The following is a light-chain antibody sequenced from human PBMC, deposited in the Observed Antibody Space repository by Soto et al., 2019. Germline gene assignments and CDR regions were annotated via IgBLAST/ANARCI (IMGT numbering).Light chain of an antibody. Sequence: DIQMTQSPSSLSASVGDRVTITWRASQSISNYLNWYQQKPGKAPKFLIYAASSLHSGVPSRFSGSGSGTDFTLTISSLQPEDFATYYCQQSYSTRITFGQGTRLENK. J-gene: IGKJ5*01. V-gene: IGKV1-39*01. CDR1: QSISNY. CDR3: QQSYSTRIT. CDR2: AAS.